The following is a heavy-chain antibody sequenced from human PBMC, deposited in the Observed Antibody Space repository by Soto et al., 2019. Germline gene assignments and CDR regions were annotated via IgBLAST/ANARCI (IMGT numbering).Heavy chain of an antibody. V-gene: IGHV4-39*01. CDR1: GGSISSSSYY. CDR2: IYYSGST. J-gene: IGHJ4*02. D-gene: IGHD5-12*01. CDR3: ASGMVATSFDY. Sequence: SETLSLTCTVSGGSISSSSYYWGWIRQPPGKGLEWIGSIYYSGSTYYNPSLKSRVIISVETSKNQFSLKLSSVTAADTAVYYCASGMVATSFDYWGQGTLVTVSS.